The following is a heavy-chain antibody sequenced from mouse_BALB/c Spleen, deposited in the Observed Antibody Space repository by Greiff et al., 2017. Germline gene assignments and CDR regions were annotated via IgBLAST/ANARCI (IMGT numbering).Heavy chain of an antibody. D-gene: IGHD1-2*01. CDR1: GFTFSSYG. J-gene: IGHJ4*01. CDR2: ISSGGSYT. V-gene: IGHV5-6*01. Sequence: EVKLMESGADLVKPGGSLKISCAASGFTFSSYGMSWVRQTPDKRLEWVATISSGGSYTYYPDSVKGRFTISRDNAKNTLYLQMSSLKSEDTAMYYCARQLLQLQAMDYWGQGTSVTVSS. CDR3: ARQLLQLQAMDY.